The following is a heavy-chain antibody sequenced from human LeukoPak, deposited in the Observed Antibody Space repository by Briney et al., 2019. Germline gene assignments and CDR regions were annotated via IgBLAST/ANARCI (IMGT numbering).Heavy chain of an antibody. D-gene: IGHD3-3*01. CDR3: ARGVYYDFWSGYYWYGAFDI. J-gene: IGHJ3*02. V-gene: IGHV4-4*07. CDR1: GGSISSYY. Sequence: SETLSLTCTVSGGSISSYYWSWIRQPAGKGLEWIGRIYTSGSTNYNPSLKSRVTMPVDTSKNQFSLKLSSVTAADTAVYYCARGVYYDFWSGYYWYGAFDIWGQGTMVTVSS. CDR2: IYTSGST.